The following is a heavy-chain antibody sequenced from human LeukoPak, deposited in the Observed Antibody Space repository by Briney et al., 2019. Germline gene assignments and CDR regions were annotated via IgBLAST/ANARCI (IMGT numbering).Heavy chain of an antibody. D-gene: IGHD3-22*01. V-gene: IGHV4-59*01. CDR3: ARGPPRASYYDSSGYISNWYFDL. CDR1: GGPISSYY. Sequence: SETLSLTCTVSGGPISSYYWSWIRQPPGKGLEWIGYIHYSGNTNYNPSLKSRVTISVDTSKNQFSLMLTSVTAADTAVYYCARGPPRASYYDSSGYISNWYFDLWGRGTLVTVFS. J-gene: IGHJ2*01. CDR2: IHYSGNT.